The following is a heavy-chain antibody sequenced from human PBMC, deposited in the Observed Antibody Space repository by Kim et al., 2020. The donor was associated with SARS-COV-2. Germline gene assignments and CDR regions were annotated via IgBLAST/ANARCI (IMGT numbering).Heavy chain of an antibody. CDR1: GGSISSYY. CDR2: ISYSGSA. Sequence: SETLSLTCTVSGGSISSYYWSWIRQPPGKGLEWIGYISYSGSANYNPSLKSRVTISLDTSKNQFSLHLSSVTAADTAIYYCSTHSGDFRPNAYWGQGALV. J-gene: IGHJ4*02. CDR3: STHSGDFRPNAY. D-gene: IGHD4-17*01. V-gene: IGHV4-59*08.